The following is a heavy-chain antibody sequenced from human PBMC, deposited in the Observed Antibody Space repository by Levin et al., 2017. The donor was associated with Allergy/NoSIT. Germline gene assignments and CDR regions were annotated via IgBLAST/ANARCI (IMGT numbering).Heavy chain of an antibody. CDR2: INWNRDKI. D-gene: IGHD7-27*01. Sequence: GGSLRLSCAASGFTFGDYAMHWVRQAPGKGLEWVSGINWNRDKIGYADSVRARFTISRDNAKNSLYLQMHSLGPEDTALYYCAKGLNWGSPNTFDYWGQGTLVTVSS. CDR3: AKGLNWGSPNTFDY. CDR1: GFTFGDYA. V-gene: IGHV3-9*01. J-gene: IGHJ4*02.